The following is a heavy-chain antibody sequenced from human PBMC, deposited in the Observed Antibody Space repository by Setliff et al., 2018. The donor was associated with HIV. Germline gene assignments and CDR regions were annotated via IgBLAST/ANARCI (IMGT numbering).Heavy chain of an antibody. V-gene: IGHV7-4-1*02. Sequence: GASVKVSCKASGYTFTSYGINWVRQAPGQGLEWMGWINTKTGNPTYAQGFTGRFVFSLDTSVSTAYLQISSLKAEDTAVYYCVRDESDSLYYMDYYYMNVWGKGTTVTVSS. CDR2: INTKTGNP. D-gene: IGHD3-10*01. CDR3: VRDESDSLYYMDYYYMNV. CDR1: GYTFTSYG. J-gene: IGHJ6*03.